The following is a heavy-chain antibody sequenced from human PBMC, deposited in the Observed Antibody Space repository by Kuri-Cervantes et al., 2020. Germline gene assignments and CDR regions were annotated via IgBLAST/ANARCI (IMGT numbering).Heavy chain of an antibody. J-gene: IGHJ4*02. CDR2: IYYSGST. Sequence: SETLSLNCTVSGGSISSGGYYWSWIRQHPGKGLEWIGYIYYSGSTYYNPSLKSRVTISVDTSKNQFSLKLSSVTAADTAVYYCARGGYSGYDFDYWGQGTLVTVSS. CDR3: ARGGYSGYDFDY. CDR1: GGSISSGGYY. D-gene: IGHD5-12*01. V-gene: IGHV4-31*03.